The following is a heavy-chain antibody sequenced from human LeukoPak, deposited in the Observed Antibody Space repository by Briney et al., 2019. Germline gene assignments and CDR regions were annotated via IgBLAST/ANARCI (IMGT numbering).Heavy chain of an antibody. CDR3: VRDSSGWYRWFDP. CDR1: GVSISSYY. D-gene: IGHD6-19*01. V-gene: IGHV4-59*01. CDR2: IYYSGST. Sequence: SSETLSLTCTVSGVSISSYYWSWIRQPPGKGLEWIGYIYYSGSTNYNPSLKSRVTISVDTSKNQFSLKLSSVTAADTAVYYCVRDSSGWYRWFDPWGQGTLVTVSS. J-gene: IGHJ5*02.